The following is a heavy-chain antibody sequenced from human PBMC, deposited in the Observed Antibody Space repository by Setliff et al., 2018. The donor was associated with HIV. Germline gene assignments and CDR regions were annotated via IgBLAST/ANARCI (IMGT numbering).Heavy chain of an antibody. CDR3: ARGRLMGSSVHFFDF. CDR2: VYSRGNT. V-gene: IGHV4-61*09. D-gene: IGHD2-21*01. J-gene: IGHJ4*02. Sequence: SETLSLTCDVSGDSFTTTSHSWAWLRQPAGRGLEWIGHVYSRGNTDYNPSLASRVSILMSTSEIQFSLTLNSVTAADTAKYYCARGRLMGSSVHFFDFWGQGILVTVSS. CDR1: GDSFTTTSHS.